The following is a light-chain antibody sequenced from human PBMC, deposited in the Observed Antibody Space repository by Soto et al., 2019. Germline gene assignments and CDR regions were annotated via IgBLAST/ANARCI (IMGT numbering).Light chain of an antibody. J-gene: IGLJ1*01. CDR3: TSYTSSSTLDV. CDR2: EVS. V-gene: IGLV2-14*01. CDR1: SSDVGGYNY. Sequence: QSVLTQPASVSGSPGQSITISCTGTSSDVGGYNYVSWYQQHPGKAPKLMIYEVSNRPLGVSNRFSGSKSGNTASLTISGLQAEDEADHYCTSYTSSSTLDVAGAGTKVTVL.